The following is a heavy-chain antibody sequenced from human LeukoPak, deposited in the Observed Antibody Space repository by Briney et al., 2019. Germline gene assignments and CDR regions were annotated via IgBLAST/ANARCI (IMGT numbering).Heavy chain of an antibody. CDR3: TKRVKYGGTWDHFAD. D-gene: IGHD1-26*01. V-gene: IGHV3-23*01. CDR1: GLTFDNYR. J-gene: IGHJ4*02. CDR2: VSADGGNT. Sequence: GGSLRLSCAASGLTFDNYRMSWVRQAPGKGLERVSTVSADGGNTYYADSVRGRFTISRDNSKSTLILQMNSLRVEDTALYYCTKRVKYGGTWDHFADWGQGTLVTVSS.